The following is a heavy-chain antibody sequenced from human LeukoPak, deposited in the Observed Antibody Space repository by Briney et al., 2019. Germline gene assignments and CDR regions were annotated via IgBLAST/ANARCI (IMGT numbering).Heavy chain of an antibody. Sequence: SETLSLTCTVSGGSINSDYWSWLRQPPGKGPEWIGFIYYSGNTNYNPSLKSRVTISIDTSKKQFSLKLSSVTAADTAVYYCARGAGWYNYWGQGTLVTVSS. CDR1: GGSINSDY. V-gene: IGHV4-59*01. CDR3: ARGAGWYNY. J-gene: IGHJ4*02. D-gene: IGHD6-19*01. CDR2: IYYSGNT.